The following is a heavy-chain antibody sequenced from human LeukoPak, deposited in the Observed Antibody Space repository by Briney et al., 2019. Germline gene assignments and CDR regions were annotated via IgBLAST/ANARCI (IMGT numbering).Heavy chain of an antibody. CDR2: IWYDGSNK. Sequence: PGGSLRLSCAAFGFTFSSYGMHWVRQAPGKGLEWVAVIWYDGSNKYYADSVKGRFTISRDNSKNTLYLQMNSLRAEDTAVYYCAKDRKATGYYFDYWGQGTLVTVSS. CDR1: GFTFSSYG. V-gene: IGHV3-33*06. D-gene: IGHD5-24*01. J-gene: IGHJ4*02. CDR3: AKDRKATGYYFDY.